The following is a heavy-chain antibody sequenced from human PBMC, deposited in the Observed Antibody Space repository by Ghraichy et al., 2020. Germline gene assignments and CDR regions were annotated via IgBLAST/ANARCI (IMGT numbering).Heavy chain of an antibody. V-gene: IGHV1-18*01. D-gene: IGHD3-10*01. J-gene: IGHJ6*02. Sequence: ASVKVSCKASGYTFSTYGINWVRQAPGQGLEWMGWISPYNGNTNYAQKLQGRVTLTTDTSTSTAHMELRSLTSDDTAVYYCAREMYYSGSGSFYFEDYYYYGMDVWGQGTTVTVSS. CDR1: GYTFSTYG. CDR2: ISPYNGNT. CDR3: AREMYYSGSGSFYFEDYYYYGMDV.